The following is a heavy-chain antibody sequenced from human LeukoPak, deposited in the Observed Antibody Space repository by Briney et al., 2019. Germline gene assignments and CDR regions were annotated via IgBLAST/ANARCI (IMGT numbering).Heavy chain of an antibody. CDR3: ARHVIYGWFDP. Sequence: PSETLSLTCTVSGGSISSYYWSWIRQPPGKGLEWIGYIYYSGSTNYNPSLKSRVTISVDTSKNQFSLKLSSVTAADTAVYYCARHVIYGWFDPWGQGTLVTVSS. V-gene: IGHV4-59*08. D-gene: IGHD5-12*01. CDR1: GGSISSYY. J-gene: IGHJ5*02. CDR2: IYYSGST.